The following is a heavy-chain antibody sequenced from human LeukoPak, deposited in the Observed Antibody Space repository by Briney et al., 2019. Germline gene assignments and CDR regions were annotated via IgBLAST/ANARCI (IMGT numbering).Heavy chain of an antibody. Sequence: PSETLSLTCTVSGGSISSHYWSWIRQPPGKGLEWTGYIYYSGSTNYNPSLKSRVTISVDTSKNQFSLKLSSVTAADTAVYYCARGRPPFYWGQGTLVTVSS. CDR3: ARGRPPFY. CDR2: IYYSGST. CDR1: GGSISSHY. V-gene: IGHV4-59*11. J-gene: IGHJ4*02.